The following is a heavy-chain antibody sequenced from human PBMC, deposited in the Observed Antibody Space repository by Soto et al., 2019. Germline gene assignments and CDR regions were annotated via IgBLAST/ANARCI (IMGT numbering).Heavy chain of an antibody. J-gene: IGHJ4*02. V-gene: IGHV3-23*01. Sequence: EVQLLESGGGLVQPGGSLRLSCAASGFTFSSYAMRWVRQAPVKGLEWVSAISGSGGSTYYADSVKGRFTISRDNSKNTLYLPMNSRRAEDTDVYYCARRGSGSYYDYWGQGTLVTVSS. CDR1: GFTFSSYA. CDR3: ARRGSGSYYDY. D-gene: IGHD1-26*01. CDR2: ISGSGGST.